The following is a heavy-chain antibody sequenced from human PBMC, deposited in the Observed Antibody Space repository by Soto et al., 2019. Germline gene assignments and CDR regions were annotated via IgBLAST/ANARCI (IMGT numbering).Heavy chain of an antibody. V-gene: IGHV4-59*02. CDR3: ARGGAMDDYVWGSYRYDAFDI. CDR1: GGSVNCYY. CDR2: IYYSGST. D-gene: IGHD3-16*02. Sequence: SETLSLTCAVYGGSVNCYYWNWIRQPPGKGLEWIGYIYYSGSTNYNPSLKSRVTISVDTSKNQFSLKLSSVTAADTAVYYCARGGAMDDYVWGSYRYDAFDIWGQGTMVTVSS. J-gene: IGHJ3*02.